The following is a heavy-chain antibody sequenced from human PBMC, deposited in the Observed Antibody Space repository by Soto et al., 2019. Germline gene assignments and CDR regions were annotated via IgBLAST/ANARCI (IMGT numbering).Heavy chain of an antibody. CDR3: ARDWESYGCNTSGDY. Sequence: QVQLVESGGGVVQPGRSLRLSCAASGFTFSSYAMHWVRQAPGKGLEWVAVISYDGSNKYYADSVKGRFTISRDNSKNTLYRQRTSLGAEDTAVYYCARDWESYGCNTSGDYWGQGTLVTVSS. CDR1: GFTFSSYA. D-gene: IGHD5-18*01. J-gene: IGHJ4*02. V-gene: IGHV3-30-3*01. CDR2: ISYDGSNK.